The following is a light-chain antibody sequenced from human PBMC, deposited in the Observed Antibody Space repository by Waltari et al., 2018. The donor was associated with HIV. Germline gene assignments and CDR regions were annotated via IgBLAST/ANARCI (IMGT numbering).Light chain of an antibody. CDR1: QSVSSN. J-gene: IGKJ1*01. CDR2: GAH. Sequence: EIVLTQSPGTLSVSPGERATLSRRASQSVSSNLAWFQQKPGQAPRLVIYGAHTRATGIPDRFSGSGSGTEFTLTISSLQSEDFAVYYCQQYNAWPRTFGQGTKVEIK. V-gene: IGKV3-15*01. CDR3: QQYNAWPRT.